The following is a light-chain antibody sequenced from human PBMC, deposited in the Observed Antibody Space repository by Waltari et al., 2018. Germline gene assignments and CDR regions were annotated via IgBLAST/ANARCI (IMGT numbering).Light chain of an antibody. Sequence: QSPLTQPRPGSGSPGQSFTFPGTGTGSVVGDTNYVSWHQQHPGKPPKLVIFDFTKRPSGVPDRFSGSKSGNSASLTVSGLQAEDEADYYCCSYAGTWVFGGGTKLTVL. J-gene: IGLJ3*02. CDR2: DFT. V-gene: IGLV2-11*01. CDR1: GSVVGDTNY. CDR3: CSYAGTWV.